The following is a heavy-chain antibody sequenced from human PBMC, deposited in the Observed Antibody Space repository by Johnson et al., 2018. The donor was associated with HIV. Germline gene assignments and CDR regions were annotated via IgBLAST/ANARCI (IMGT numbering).Heavy chain of an antibody. J-gene: IGHJ3*02. Sequence: QVQLVESGGGLVKPGGSLRLSCAGSGFTFSDYYMSWIRQAPGKGLEWVSFISSSGSTIYYADSVKGRFTISRDNSKNTLYLQMNSLRAEDTAVYYCAKRGSTMIGGAGAFDIWGQGTMVTVAP. CDR2: ISSSGSTI. V-gene: IGHV3-11*04. CDR1: GFTFSDYY. D-gene: IGHD3-22*01. CDR3: AKRGSTMIGGAGAFDI.